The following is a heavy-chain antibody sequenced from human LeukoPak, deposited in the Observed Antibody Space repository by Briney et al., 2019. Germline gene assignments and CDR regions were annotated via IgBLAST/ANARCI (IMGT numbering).Heavy chain of an antibody. CDR1: GYTFTDYY. J-gene: IGHJ4*02. D-gene: IGHD3-22*01. CDR2: VEPEDGET. Sequence: ASVKVSCKVSGYTFTDYYMHWVQQAPGKGLEWMGLVEPEDGETIYAEKFQGRVTITADTSTDTAYMELSSLRSEDTAVYYCATAVITSLDYWGQGTLVTVSS. CDR3: ATAVITSLDY. V-gene: IGHV1-69-2*01.